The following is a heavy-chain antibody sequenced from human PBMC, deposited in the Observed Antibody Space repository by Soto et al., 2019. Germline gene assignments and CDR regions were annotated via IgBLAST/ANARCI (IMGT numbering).Heavy chain of an antibody. J-gene: IGHJ4*02. CDR1: GFTFSNYE. D-gene: IGHD3-22*01. Sequence: RLSCAASGFTFSNYEMNWVRQTPGKGLEWVSYISYTGSTIYYADSVRGRFTISRDNSKNSLYLQMNSLRAEDTAVYYCARGLRIYYDRSGLHYWGQGTLVTVSS. V-gene: IGHV3-48*03. CDR2: ISYTGSTI. CDR3: ARGLRIYYDRSGLHY.